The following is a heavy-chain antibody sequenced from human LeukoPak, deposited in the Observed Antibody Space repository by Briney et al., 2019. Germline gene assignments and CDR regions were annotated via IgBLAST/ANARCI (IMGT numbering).Heavy chain of an antibody. Sequence: PGGSLRLSCAASGFTFDDYAMHWVRQAPGKGLEWVSGISWNSGSIGYADSVKGRFTISRDNAKNSLCLQMNSLRAEDTALYYCAKDMLANPKSAFDIWGQGTMVTVSS. CDR1: GFTFDDYA. CDR2: ISWNSGSI. V-gene: IGHV3-9*01. J-gene: IGHJ3*02. CDR3: AKDMLANPKSAFDI.